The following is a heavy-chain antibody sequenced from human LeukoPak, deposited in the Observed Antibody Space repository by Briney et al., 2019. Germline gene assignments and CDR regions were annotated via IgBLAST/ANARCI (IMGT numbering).Heavy chain of an antibody. V-gene: IGHV4-39*01. CDR2: INYSGTT. D-gene: IGHD1-26*01. Sequence: SETLSLTCAVSGGSVSSDSYYWVWVRQPLGKGLEWTGSINYSGTTYYSSSLKSRITLSMDASKNQFSLRLTSVTAADTAVYYCARLGTYSGNLFDNWGQGTLVTVSS. CDR3: ARLGTYSGNLFDN. CDR1: GGSVSSDSYY. J-gene: IGHJ4*02.